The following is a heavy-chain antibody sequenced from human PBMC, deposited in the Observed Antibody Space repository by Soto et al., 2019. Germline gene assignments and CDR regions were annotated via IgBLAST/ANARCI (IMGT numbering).Heavy chain of an antibody. D-gene: IGHD4-17*01. Sequence: EVQLLESGGGLAQPGGSLRLSCAASGFTFSSYGMSWVRQAPGKGLEWVSTILAGDGFTDYVDAVRGRFTSSRDNSKNMLYLQMSGLRAEDTAVYYCAKWAGTYGDYARVFDYWGQGTLVTVSS. V-gene: IGHV3-23*01. CDR1: GFTFSSYG. CDR2: ILAGDGFT. J-gene: IGHJ1*01. CDR3: AKWAGTYGDYARVFDY.